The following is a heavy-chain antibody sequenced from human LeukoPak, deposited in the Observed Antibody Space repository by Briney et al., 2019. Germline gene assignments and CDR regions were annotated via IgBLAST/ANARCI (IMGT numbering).Heavy chain of an antibody. CDR3: ARVDYVGYYYYFMGV. CDR2: IYHSGST. V-gene: IGHV4-38-2*02. J-gene: IGHJ6*03. D-gene: IGHD3-16*01. CDR1: GYSISSGYY. Sequence: SETLSLTCTVSGYSISSGYYWGWIRQPPGKGLEWIGSIYHSGSTYYNPSLKSRVTISVDTSKNQFSLKLSSVTAADTAVYYCARVDYVGYYYYFMGVWGKGTTVTVSS.